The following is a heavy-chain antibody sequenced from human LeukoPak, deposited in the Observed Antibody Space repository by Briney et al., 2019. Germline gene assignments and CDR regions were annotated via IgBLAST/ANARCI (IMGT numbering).Heavy chain of an antibody. CDR2: INHSRST. Sequence: SESLSHTCAVYGGSFSGYYWSWIRQPPGKGLEWIGEINHSRSTNYNPSLKSRVTISVDTSKNQFSLKLSSVTAADTAVYYCARGRPSGYGSYYYMDVWGKGTTVTVSS. D-gene: IGHD5-12*01. J-gene: IGHJ6*03. CDR1: GGSFSGYY. V-gene: IGHV4-34*01. CDR3: ARGRPSGYGSYYYMDV.